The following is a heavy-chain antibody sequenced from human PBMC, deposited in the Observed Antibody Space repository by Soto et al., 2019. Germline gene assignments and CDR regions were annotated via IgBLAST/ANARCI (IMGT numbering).Heavy chain of an antibody. V-gene: IGHV3-33*01. CDR1: GFTFSSYG. Sequence: QVQLVESGGGVVQPGRSLRLSCAASGFTFSSYGMHWVRQAPGKGLEWVAVIWYDGSNKYYADSVKGRFTISRDNSKNTLYLQMSSLRADDTAVYYCASERPSGSYPFDYWGQGTLVTVSS. CDR3: ASERPSGSYPFDY. J-gene: IGHJ4*02. CDR2: IWYDGSNK. D-gene: IGHD1-26*01.